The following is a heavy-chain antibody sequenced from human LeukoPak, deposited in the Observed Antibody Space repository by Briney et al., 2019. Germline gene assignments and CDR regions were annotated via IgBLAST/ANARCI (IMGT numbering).Heavy chain of an antibody. CDR3: ARRTGPAYGSGSYRDAFDI. CDR1: GYTFTGYY. Sequence: ASVKVSCKASGYTFTGYYMHWVRQPPGQGREWMGWINPNSGGTNYAPKFQGRVTMTRDTSISTAYMELSRLRSEDTAVYYCARRTGPAYGSGSYRDAFDIWGQGTMVTVSS. CDR2: INPNSGGT. V-gene: IGHV1-2*02. J-gene: IGHJ3*02. D-gene: IGHD3-10*01.